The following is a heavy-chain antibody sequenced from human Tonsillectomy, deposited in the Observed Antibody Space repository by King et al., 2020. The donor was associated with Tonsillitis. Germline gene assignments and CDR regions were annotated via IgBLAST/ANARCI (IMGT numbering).Heavy chain of an antibody. CDR3: AKDSENSFGVVSYFDY. Sequence: VQLVESGGGLVQPGRSLRLSCAASGFTFDDYAMHWVRQAPGKGLEWVSSISWSSDTIDDADSVKGRFTNSRDNAKNSLYLQMNSLRAEETALYYCAKDSENSFGVVSYFDYWGQGTLVTVSS. CDR2: ISWSSDTI. V-gene: IGHV3-9*01. D-gene: IGHD3-3*01. J-gene: IGHJ4*02. CDR1: GFTFDDYA.